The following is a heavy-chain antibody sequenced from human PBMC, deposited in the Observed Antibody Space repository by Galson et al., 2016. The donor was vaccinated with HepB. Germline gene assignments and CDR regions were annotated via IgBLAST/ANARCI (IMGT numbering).Heavy chain of an antibody. D-gene: IGHD6-13*01. CDR3: ARTYSSTWLDAFDI. CDR2: ISRDSSTT. Sequence: SLRLSCAGSGFTFGSYSMHWVRQAPGKGLEWVSYISRDSSTTHYADSVKGRFTISRDNAQNSLYLQLNSLRDEDTAVYYCARTYSSTWLDAFDIWGQGTMVTVSS. V-gene: IGHV3-48*02. CDR1: GFTFGSYS. J-gene: IGHJ3*02.